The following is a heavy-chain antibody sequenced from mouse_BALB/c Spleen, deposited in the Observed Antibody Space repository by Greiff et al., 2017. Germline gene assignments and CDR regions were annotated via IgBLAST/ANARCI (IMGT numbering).Heavy chain of an antibody. J-gene: IGHJ2*01. CDR3: ARGRAYYRFDY. V-gene: IGHV1-9*01. Sequence: QVQLKESGAELMKPGASVKISCKATGYTFSSYWIEWVKQRPGHGLEWIGEILPGSGSTNYNEKFKGKATFTADTSSNTAYMQLSSLTSEDSAVYYCARGRAYYRFDYWGQGTTLTVSS. D-gene: IGHD2-14*01. CDR2: ILPGSGST. CDR1: GYTFSSYW.